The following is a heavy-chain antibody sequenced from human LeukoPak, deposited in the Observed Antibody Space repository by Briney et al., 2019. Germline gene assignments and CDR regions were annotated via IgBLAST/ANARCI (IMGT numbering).Heavy chain of an antibody. D-gene: IGHD2-15*01. V-gene: IGHV4-39*01. CDR1: GGSISSSSYY. CDR3: ARQPVVAATPFYYMDV. CDR2: IYYSGST. J-gene: IGHJ6*03. Sequence: SETLSLTCTVSGGSISSSSYYWGWIRQPPGKGLEWIGSIYYSGSTYYNPSLKSRVTISVDTSKNQFSLKLSSVTAADTAVYYCARQPVVAATPFYYMDVWGKGAPVTISS.